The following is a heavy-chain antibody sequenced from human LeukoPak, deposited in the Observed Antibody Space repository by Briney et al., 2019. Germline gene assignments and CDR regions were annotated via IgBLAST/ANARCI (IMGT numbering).Heavy chain of an antibody. CDR3: ARGPRIAAAGTRYNWFDP. Sequence: ASVKVSCKASGYTFTSYAMHWVRQAPGQRLEWMGWINAGNGNTKYSQKFQGRVTITRDTSASTAYMELSSLRSEDTAVYYCARGPRIAAAGTRYNWFDPWGQGTLVTVSS. V-gene: IGHV1-3*01. D-gene: IGHD6-13*01. CDR1: GYTFTSYA. CDR2: INAGNGNT. J-gene: IGHJ5*02.